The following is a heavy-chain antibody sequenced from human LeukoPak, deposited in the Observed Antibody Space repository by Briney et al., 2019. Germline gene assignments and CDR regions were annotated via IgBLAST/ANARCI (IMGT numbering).Heavy chain of an antibody. Sequence: GGSLRLSCAASGFTLSHYYMTWIRQAPGKGLEWVSYISSSGSTIYYADSVKGRFTISRDNAKNSLYLQMNSLRAEDTAVYYCARPYCSSTSCYAWGQGTLVTVSS. CDR3: ARPYCSSTSCYA. J-gene: IGHJ4*02. D-gene: IGHD2-2*01. CDR1: GFTLSHYY. CDR2: ISSSGSTI. V-gene: IGHV3-11*01.